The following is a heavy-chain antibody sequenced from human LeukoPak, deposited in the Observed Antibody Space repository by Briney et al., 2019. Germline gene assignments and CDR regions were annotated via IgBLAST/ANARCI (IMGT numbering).Heavy chain of an antibody. CDR3: ARVRFDKYYYYYGMDV. CDR1: GGSISSSSYY. D-gene: IGHD3-16*01. Sequence: SETLSLTCTVSGGSISSSSYYWGWIRQPPGKGLEWIGSIYYSGSTNYNPSLKSRVTISVDTSKNQFSLKLSSVTAADTAVYYCARVRFDKYYYYYGMDVWGQGTTVTVSS. CDR2: IYYSGST. V-gene: IGHV4-39*07. J-gene: IGHJ6*02.